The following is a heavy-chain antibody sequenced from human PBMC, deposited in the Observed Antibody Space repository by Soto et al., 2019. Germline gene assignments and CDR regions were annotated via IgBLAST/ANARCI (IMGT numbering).Heavy chain of an antibody. Sequence: GGSLRLSCAASGFTFSSYAMSWVRQAPGKGLEWVSAISGSGGSTYYADSVKGRFTISRDNSKNTLYLQMNSLRAEDTAVYYCAKDGDCSGGSCYAYFDYWGQGTLVTVS. CDR2: ISGSGGST. J-gene: IGHJ4*02. V-gene: IGHV3-23*01. CDR3: AKDGDCSGGSCYAYFDY. CDR1: GFTFSSYA. D-gene: IGHD2-15*01.